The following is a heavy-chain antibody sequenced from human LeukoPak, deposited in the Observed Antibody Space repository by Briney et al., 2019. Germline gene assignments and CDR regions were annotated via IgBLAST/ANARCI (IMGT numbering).Heavy chain of an antibody. Sequence: GGTLRLSCAASGFTFSSYGMSWVRQAPGKGLEWVSAISGSGGSTYYADSVKGRFTISRDNSKNTLYLQMNSLKTEDTAVYYCTTVSVSRRGYYTPDYFDYWGQGTLVTVSS. D-gene: IGHD3-3*01. CDR1: GFTFSSYG. V-gene: IGHV3-23*01. J-gene: IGHJ4*02. CDR3: TTVSVSRRGYYTPDYFDY. CDR2: ISGSGGST.